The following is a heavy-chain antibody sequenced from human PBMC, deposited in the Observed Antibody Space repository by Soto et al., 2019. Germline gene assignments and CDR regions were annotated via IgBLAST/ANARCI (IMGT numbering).Heavy chain of an antibody. CDR2: IYYRGST. V-gene: IGHV4-59*01. J-gene: IGHJ2*01. CDR1: GGSISSYY. CDR3: ARVPDWYFDL. Sequence: QVQLQESGPGLVKPSETLSLTCTVSGGSISSYYWSWIRQPPGKGLEWIGYIYYRGSTNYNPSRKSRVTIAVDTPKNQYSLKLSSVTAADTAVYYCARVPDWYFDLWGRGTLGPVSS.